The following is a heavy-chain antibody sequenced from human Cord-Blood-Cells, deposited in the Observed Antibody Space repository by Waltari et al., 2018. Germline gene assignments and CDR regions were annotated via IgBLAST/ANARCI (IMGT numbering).Heavy chain of an antibody. CDR3: AKALGGGVGATTGDAFDI. D-gene: IGHD1-26*01. J-gene: IGHJ3*02. CDR1: AFTFGDYA. V-gene: IGHV3-9*01. Sequence: EVKLVESGGGLVQPGRSLRLSCAASAFTFGDYAMHWVRQAPGKGLEWVSGISWNSGSIGYADSVKGRFTISRDNAKNSLYLQMNSLRAEDTALYYCAKALGGGVGATTGDAFDIWGQGTMVTVSS. CDR2: ISWNSGSI.